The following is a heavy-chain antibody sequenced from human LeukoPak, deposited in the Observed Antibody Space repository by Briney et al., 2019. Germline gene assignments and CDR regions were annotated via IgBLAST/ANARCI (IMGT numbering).Heavy chain of an antibody. V-gene: IGHV3-21*01. CDR1: GFTFSSYT. CDR3: ARDISDDY. CDR2: IRSSGSYV. Sequence: PGGSLRLSCAASGFTFSSYTMNWVRQAPGKGLEWVSSIRSSGSYVYYADSVKGRFTISRDNAKNSLYLQMNSLRAEDTAVYYCARDISDDYWGQGTLVTVSS. D-gene: IGHD1-26*01. J-gene: IGHJ4*02.